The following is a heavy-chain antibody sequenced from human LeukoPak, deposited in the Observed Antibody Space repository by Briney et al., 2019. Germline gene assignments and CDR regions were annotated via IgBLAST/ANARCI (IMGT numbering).Heavy chain of an antibody. V-gene: IGHV3-30-3*01. J-gene: IGHJ3*02. CDR3: ARAPETREDAFDI. Sequence: GGSLRLSCAASGFTFSSYAMHWVRQAPGKGLEWVAVISYDGSNKYYADSVKGRFTISRDNSKNTLYLQMNSLRAEDTAVYYCARAPETREDAFDIWGQGTMVTVSS. CDR2: ISYDGSNK. CDR1: GFTFSSYA. D-gene: IGHD1-14*01.